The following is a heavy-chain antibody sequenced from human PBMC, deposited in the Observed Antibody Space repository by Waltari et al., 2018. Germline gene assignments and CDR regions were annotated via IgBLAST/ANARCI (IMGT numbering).Heavy chain of an antibody. CDR3: ATVFPHSSWSSRYLDY. V-gene: IGHV3-21*01. D-gene: IGHD6-13*01. Sequence: EVQLVGSGGGLVKHGGSLRLSCAASGSTVSSESMNWVRQAPGKGLEWVSSISSSSSYIYYADSLKGRFTISRDNAKNSLYLQMNSLRAEDTAVYYCATVFPHSSWSSRYLDYWGQGTLVTVSS. CDR1: GSTVSSES. J-gene: IGHJ4*02. CDR2: ISSSSSYI.